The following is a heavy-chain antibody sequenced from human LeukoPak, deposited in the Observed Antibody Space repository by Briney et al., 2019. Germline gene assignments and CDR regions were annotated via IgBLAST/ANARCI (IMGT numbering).Heavy chain of an antibody. D-gene: IGHD2-21*02. CDR1: GYSISSGYY. CDR2: IYHSGST. V-gene: IGHV4-38-2*02. Sequence: PSETLSLTCTVSGYSISSGYYWGWIRQPPGKGLEWIGSIYHSGSTYYNPSLKSRVTISVDTSKNQFSLKLSSVTAADTAVYYCARDLCDCDVYYYYYMDVWGKGTTVTVSS. J-gene: IGHJ6*03. CDR3: ARDLCDCDVYYYYYMDV.